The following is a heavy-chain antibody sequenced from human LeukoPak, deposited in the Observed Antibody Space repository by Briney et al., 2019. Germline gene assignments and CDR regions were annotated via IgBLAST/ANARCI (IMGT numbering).Heavy chain of an antibody. V-gene: IGHV4-39*01. D-gene: IGHD6-19*01. CDR1: GDSIRSSAYY. CDR3: ARQVAGIGLYYFDY. CDR2: IYFSGNT. Sequence: SKTPSLTCTVSGDSIRSSAYYWGWIRQPPGKGLQWIGSIYFSGNTDYNPSLKSRVTISIDTSKNQFSLKLTSVTAADTAVYYCARQVAGIGLYYFDYWGQGTLVTVSS. J-gene: IGHJ4*02.